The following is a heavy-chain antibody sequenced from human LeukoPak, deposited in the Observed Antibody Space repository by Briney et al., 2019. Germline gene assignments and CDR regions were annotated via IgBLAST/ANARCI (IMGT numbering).Heavy chain of an antibody. J-gene: IGHJ1*01. CDR2: IYYSGST. D-gene: IGHD5-24*01. Sequence: PSQTLSLTCTVSGGSISSGGYYWSWIRQHPGQGLEWIGYIYYSGSTYYNPSLKSRVTILLDTSENQFSPKLSSVTAADTAVYYCATYNRDGYNFAFQHWGQGTLVTVSS. CDR1: GGSISSGGYY. V-gene: IGHV4-31*03. CDR3: ATYNRDGYNFAFQH.